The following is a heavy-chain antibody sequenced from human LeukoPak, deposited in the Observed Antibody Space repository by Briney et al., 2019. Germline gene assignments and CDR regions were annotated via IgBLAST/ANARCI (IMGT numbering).Heavy chain of an antibody. D-gene: IGHD3-9*01. Sequence: PSQTLSLTCTVSGGSISSGDYYWSWIRQPPGKGLEWIGYIYYSGSTYYNPSLKSRVTISVDTSKNQFSLKLSSVTAAGTAVYYCAKVLRYFEAKDFWGQGTLVTVSS. J-gene: IGHJ4*02. V-gene: IGHV4-30-4*08. CDR2: IYYSGST. CDR1: GGSISSGDYY. CDR3: AKVLRYFEAKDF.